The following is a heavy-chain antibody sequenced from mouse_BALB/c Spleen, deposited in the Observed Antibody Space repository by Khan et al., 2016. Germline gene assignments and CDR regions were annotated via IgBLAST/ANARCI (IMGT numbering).Heavy chain of an antibody. D-gene: IGHD2-2*01. V-gene: IGHV3-2*02. CDR2: ISYSGTT. J-gene: IGHJ4*01. Sequence: EVQLQESGPGLVKPSQSLSLTCTVTGYSITSDYAWNWIRQFPGNKLEWMGYISYSGTTTSNPYLKRRISITRDTSKNQVFLQLNSVTTEDTATYYCARWLDAMDYWGQGTSVTVSS. CDR1: GYSITSDYA. CDR3: ARWLDAMDY.